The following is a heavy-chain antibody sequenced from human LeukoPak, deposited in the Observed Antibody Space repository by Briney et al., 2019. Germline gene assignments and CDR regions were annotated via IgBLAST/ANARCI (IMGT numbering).Heavy chain of an antibody. CDR2: MKQDGSAR. D-gene: IGHD2-15*01. V-gene: IGHV3-7*01. CDR3: ARDVVGSLDY. J-gene: IGHJ4*02. CDR1: GFSFSNYW. Sequence: GGSLRLSCVGSGFSFSNYWMAWVRQAPGKGPEWVANMKQDGSARHYADSVKGRFTISRDNAQNSVYLRMNSLRAEETAVYYCARDVVGSLDYWGLGTLVTVSS.